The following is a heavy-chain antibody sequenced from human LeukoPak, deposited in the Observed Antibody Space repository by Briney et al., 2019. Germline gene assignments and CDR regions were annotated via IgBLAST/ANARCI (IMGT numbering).Heavy chain of an antibody. CDR3: ARFPLGYCSGGSCRDAFDI. J-gene: IGHJ3*02. D-gene: IGHD2-15*01. CDR2: IYYSGST. V-gene: IGHV4-59*01. Sequence: SETLSLTCAVYGGSFSGYYWSWIRQPPGKGLEWIGYIYYSGSTNYNPSLKSRVTISVDTSKNQFSLKLSSVTAADTAVYYCARFPLGYCSGGSCRDAFDIWGQGTMVTVSS. CDR1: GGSFSGYY.